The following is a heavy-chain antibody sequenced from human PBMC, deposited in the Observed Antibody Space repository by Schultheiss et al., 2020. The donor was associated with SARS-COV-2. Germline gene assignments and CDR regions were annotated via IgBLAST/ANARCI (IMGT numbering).Heavy chain of an antibody. CDR2: IYTSGST. D-gene: IGHD3-10*01. J-gene: IGHJ3*02. V-gene: IGHV4-4*08. Sequence: SETLSLTCTVSGGSISSYYWSWIRQPPGKGLEWIGRIYTSGSTNYNPSLKSRVTISVDTSKNQFSLKLSSVTAADTAVYYCARDGFRGDFDIWGQGTMVTVSS. CDR3: ARDGFRGDFDI. CDR1: GGSISSYY.